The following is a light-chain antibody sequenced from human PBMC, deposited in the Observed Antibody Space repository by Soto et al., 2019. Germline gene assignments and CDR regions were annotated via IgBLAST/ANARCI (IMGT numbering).Light chain of an antibody. CDR3: QQTYSTPIT. J-gene: IGKJ5*01. CDR1: QTINNN. CDR2: SSS. Sequence: DIEMTQSPSSLSASVGDRVTISCRTSQTINNNLNWYQQRPGKAPKLLIYSSSSLLSGVPPRFSGSGSGSDFTLTISSLQPEDFATYFCQQTYSTPITFGQGTRLDI. V-gene: IGKV1-39*01.